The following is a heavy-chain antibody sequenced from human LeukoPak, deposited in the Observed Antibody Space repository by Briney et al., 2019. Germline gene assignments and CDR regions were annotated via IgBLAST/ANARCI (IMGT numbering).Heavy chain of an antibody. Sequence: GGSLRLSCAASGFTFSSYEMNWVRQAPGKGLEWVSYISSSGSPIYYADSVKGRFTISRDNVKNSLHLQMNNLRAEDTAVYYCGRDSADSGWLDYWGQGTLATVSS. CDR3: GRDSADSGWLDY. D-gene: IGHD6-19*01. J-gene: IGHJ4*02. CDR1: GFTFSSYE. V-gene: IGHV3-48*03. CDR2: ISSSGSPI.